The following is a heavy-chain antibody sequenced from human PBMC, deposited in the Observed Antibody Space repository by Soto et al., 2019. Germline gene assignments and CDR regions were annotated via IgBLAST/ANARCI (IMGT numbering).Heavy chain of an antibody. J-gene: IGHJ6*02. D-gene: IGHD3-3*01. CDR2: IYYSGST. CDR3: ARDKRLLWSGYDLYGMDV. V-gene: IGHV4-30-4*01. Sequence: PSETLSLTCTVSGGSINSGDYYWSWIRQPPGKGLEWIGYIYYSGSTYYNPSLKSRVTISVDTSKNQFSLKLSSVTAADTAVYYCARDKRLLWSGYDLYGMDVWGQGTTVTVSS. CDR1: GGSINSGDYY.